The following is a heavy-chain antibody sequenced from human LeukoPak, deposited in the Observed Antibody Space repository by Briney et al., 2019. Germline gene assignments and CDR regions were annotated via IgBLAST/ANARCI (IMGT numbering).Heavy chain of an antibody. V-gene: IGHV3-9*01. CDR2: ISWNSGSI. J-gene: IGHJ4*02. CDR1: GFTFDDYA. Sequence: GGSLSLSCAASGFTFDDYAMRWVRQAPGKGLEWVSGISWNSGSIGYEDSVKGRFTISRDNAKNSLYLQMNSLRAEDTALYYCAKDRYSSGYYYLDYWGQGTLVTVSS. CDR3: AKDRYSSGYYYLDY. D-gene: IGHD3-22*01.